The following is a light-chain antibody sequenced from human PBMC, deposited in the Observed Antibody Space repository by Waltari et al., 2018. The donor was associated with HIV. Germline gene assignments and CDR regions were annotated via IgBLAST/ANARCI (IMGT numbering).Light chain of an antibody. CDR2: EGS. V-gene: IGLV2-23*01. Sequence: QSALTQPASVSGSPGQSITISCTGTSSDVGSYNLVSWYQQHPGKAPKLMIYEGSKRRAVDSNRFSGCKSDNTASRTMSGLQAEDEADDYCCSYAGSRVFGGGTKLTVL. CDR1: SSDVGSYNL. J-gene: IGLJ3*02. CDR3: CSYAGSRV.